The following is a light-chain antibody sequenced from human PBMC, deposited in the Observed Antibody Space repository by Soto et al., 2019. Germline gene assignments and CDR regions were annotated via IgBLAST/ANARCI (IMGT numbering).Light chain of an antibody. Sequence: QSALTQPASVSGSPGQSITISCTGTSGDVGGYNRVSWYRQPPGTAPKLLIYDVSARPSGVPDRFSGSKSGNTASLTISGLLAEDESDYYCSSYSISDTWVFGGGTKLTVL. J-gene: IGLJ2*01. CDR3: SSYSISDTWV. CDR2: DVS. V-gene: IGLV2-18*02. CDR1: SGDVGGYNR.